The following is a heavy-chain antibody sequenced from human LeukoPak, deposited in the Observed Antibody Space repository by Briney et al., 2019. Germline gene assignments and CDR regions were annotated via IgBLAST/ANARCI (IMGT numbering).Heavy chain of an antibody. CDR2: IIGSGSGA. CDR3: AKGAATGLVDWFDP. D-gene: IGHD3/OR15-3a*01. CDR1: GFTFSRYA. J-gene: IGHJ5*02. Sequence: GGSLRLSCEASGFTFSRYAMMWVRQPPGKGLEWISTIIGSGSGAFYADSVTGRFTIPRDNSENTMFLQMDNVRADDTALYYCAKGAATGLVDWFDPWGQGTLVSVS. V-gene: IGHV3-23*01.